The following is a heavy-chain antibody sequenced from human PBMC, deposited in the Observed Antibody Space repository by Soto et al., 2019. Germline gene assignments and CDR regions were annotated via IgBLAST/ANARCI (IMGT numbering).Heavy chain of an antibody. Sequence: ASVKVSCKASGFSFTGHDIHWLRQAPGQGLEWMGWINAHSGGTEYAQKFQGRVTLTRDTSIATAYLTLTSLKASDTAMYYCARSGGDPWGQGTLVTVSS. J-gene: IGHJ5*02. V-gene: IGHV1-2*02. CDR3: ARSGGDP. CDR2: INAHSGGT. CDR1: GFSFTGHD. D-gene: IGHD3-10*01.